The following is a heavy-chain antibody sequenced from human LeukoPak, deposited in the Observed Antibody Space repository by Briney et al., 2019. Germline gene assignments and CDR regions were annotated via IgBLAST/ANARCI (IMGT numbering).Heavy chain of an antibody. CDR1: GFSFSNTW. CDR3: ATDRIVGASAFDF. D-gene: IGHD1-26*01. V-gene: IGHV3-15*05. J-gene: IGHJ3*01. CDR2: IKSMPNGGGAI. Sequence: PGGSLRLSCAASGFSFSNTWMNWVRQAPGKGLEYIGRIKSMPNGGGAIEYAAPVTGRFFISRDDSTDTLYLQLNSLKPEDTAVYYCATDRIVGASAFDFWGQGTMVTVSS.